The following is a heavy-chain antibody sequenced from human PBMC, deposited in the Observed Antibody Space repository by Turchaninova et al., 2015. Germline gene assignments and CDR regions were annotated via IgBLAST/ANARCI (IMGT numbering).Heavy chain of an antibody. CDR1: GYTFPSYG. CDR3: ARANYDSSGYNDY. Sequence: LVXXGAEVXKPGXXVKXXXKAGGYTFPSYGISWVRQAPEQGLEWMGWISAYKGNTNYAQKLQGRVTMTTDTSTSTAYMELRSPRSDDTAVYYCARANYDSSGYNDYWGQGTLVTVSS. CDR2: ISAYKGNT. J-gene: IGHJ4*02. D-gene: IGHD3-22*01. V-gene: IGHV1-18*04.